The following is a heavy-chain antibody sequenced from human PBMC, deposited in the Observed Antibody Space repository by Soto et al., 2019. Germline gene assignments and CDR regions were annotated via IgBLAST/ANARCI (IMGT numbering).Heavy chain of an antibody. CDR2: IGQDGSEK. J-gene: IGHJ6*03. CDR3: ARDNYYKMDV. V-gene: IGHV3-7*05. CDR1: GFTFTTHW. Sequence: EVELVESGGGLVQPGGSLRLSCAASGFTFTTHWISWVRQAPGRGLEWVANIGQDGSEKNYVDSVKGRFTISRDNAKNSLYLQMNSLRAEDTAVYYCARDNYYKMDVW.